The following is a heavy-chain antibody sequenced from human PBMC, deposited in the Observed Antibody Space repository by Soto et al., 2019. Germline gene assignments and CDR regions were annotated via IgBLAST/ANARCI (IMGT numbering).Heavy chain of an antibody. CDR2: TNSDGTSI. D-gene: IGHD3-10*01. Sequence: RRSGAASGLTCSKCLMHWVLQAPGKGLVWVSRTNSDGTSISYADSVRGRFTISRDNAKNTLYLQMNSLGGEDTAVYYCARGLRGAYGTDSWGQGNLVPVS. J-gene: IGHJ4*02. CDR1: GLTCSKCL. CDR3: ARGLRGAYGTDS. V-gene: IGHV3-74*03.